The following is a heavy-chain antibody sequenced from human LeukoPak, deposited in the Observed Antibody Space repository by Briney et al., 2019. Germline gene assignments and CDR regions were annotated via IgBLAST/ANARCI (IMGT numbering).Heavy chain of an antibody. V-gene: IGHV4-30-4*08. CDR1: GGSISSGDYY. CDR2: IYYSGST. D-gene: IGHD6-19*01. Sequence: SQTLSLTCTVSGGSISSGDYYWSWIRQPPGKGLEWIGYIYYSGSTYYNPSLKSRVTISVDTSKNQFSLKLSSVTAADTAVYYCASSGYSSGWYSTDAFDIWGQGTMVTVSS. J-gene: IGHJ3*02. CDR3: ASSGYSSGWYSTDAFDI.